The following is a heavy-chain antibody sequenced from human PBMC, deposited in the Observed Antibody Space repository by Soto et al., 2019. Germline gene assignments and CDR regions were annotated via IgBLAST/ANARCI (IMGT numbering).Heavy chain of an antibody. Sequence: GGSLRLSCAASGFTFSSYAMHWVRQAPGKGLEWVAVISYDGSNKYYADSVKGRFTISRDNSKKTLYLQMNSLRAEDTAVYYCARGDSSSWHNYYYYGMDVWGQGTTVTVSS. CDR2: ISYDGSNK. V-gene: IGHV3-30-3*01. J-gene: IGHJ6*02. CDR1: GFTFSSYA. CDR3: ARGDSSSWHNYYYYGMDV. D-gene: IGHD6-13*01.